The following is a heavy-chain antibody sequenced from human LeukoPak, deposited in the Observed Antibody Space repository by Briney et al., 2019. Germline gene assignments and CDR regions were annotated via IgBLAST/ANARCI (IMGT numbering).Heavy chain of an antibody. CDR1: GFTFSSYS. J-gene: IGHJ4*02. CDR2: ISGSSSYI. Sequence: GGSLRLSCAASGFTFSSYSMNWVRQAPGKGLEWVSSISGSSSYIYYADSVKGRFTISRDNAKNSLYLQMNSLRAEDTAVYYCARDSGREGVGYWGQGTLVTVSS. V-gene: IGHV3-21*01. D-gene: IGHD1-26*01. CDR3: ARDSGREGVGY.